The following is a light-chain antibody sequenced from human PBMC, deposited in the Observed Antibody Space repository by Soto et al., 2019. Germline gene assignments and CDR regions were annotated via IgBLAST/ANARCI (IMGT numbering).Light chain of an antibody. J-gene: IGKJ5*01. Sequence: IVVPQAPATLSESPGERATLSCRASQSISSDVAWYQQKPGQAPRLLIYGASTTATGIPARFSGSGSGTEFTLTISSLEPEDFAVDYCQQRNIWPPVTFGQGTRVEI. V-gene: IGKV3-11*01. CDR1: QSISSD. CDR3: QQRNIWPPVT. CDR2: GAS.